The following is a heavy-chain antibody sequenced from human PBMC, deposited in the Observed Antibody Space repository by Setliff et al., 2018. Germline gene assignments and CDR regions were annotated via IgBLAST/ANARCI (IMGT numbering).Heavy chain of an antibody. CDR1: GFTFSSHA. CDR2: ISYDGSNK. Sequence: GSLRLSCAASGFTFSSHAMHWVRQAPGKGLEWVAVISYDGSNKYYADSVKGRFTISRDNSKNTLFLQMNSLRPEDTAVYYCAKVIGGYPPKPSDYWGQGTLVTVSS. D-gene: IGHD3-16*02. V-gene: IGHV3-30*01. J-gene: IGHJ4*02. CDR3: AKVIGGYPPKPSDY.